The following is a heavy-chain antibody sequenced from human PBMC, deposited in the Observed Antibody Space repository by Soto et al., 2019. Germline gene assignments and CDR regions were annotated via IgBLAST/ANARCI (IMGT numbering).Heavy chain of an antibody. Sequence: SVKVSCKASGFTFTSSAVQWVRQPRGQRLEWIGWIVVGSGKTNYAQKFQERVTITRDMSTSTAYMELSSLRSEDTAVYYCAAVSGSYAKEFDPWGQGTLVTVSS. CDR1: GFTFTSSA. D-gene: IGHD1-26*01. J-gene: IGHJ5*02. CDR2: IVVGSGKT. V-gene: IGHV1-58*01. CDR3: AAVSGSYAKEFDP.